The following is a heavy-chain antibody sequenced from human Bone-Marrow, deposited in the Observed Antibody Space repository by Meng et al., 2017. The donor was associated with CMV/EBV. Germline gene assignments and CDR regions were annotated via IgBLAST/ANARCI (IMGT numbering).Heavy chain of an antibody. J-gene: IGHJ4*02. CDR1: GGSISSGDYY. CDR3: ARVRGDHYFDY. Sequence: SETLSLTCTVSGGSISSGDYYWSWIRQPPGKGLEWIGYIYYSGSTYYNPSLKSRVTISVDTSKNQFSLKLSSVTAADTAVYYCARVRGDHYFDYWGQGTLVTVSS. V-gene: IGHV4-30-4*08. D-gene: IGHD7-27*01. CDR2: IYYSGST.